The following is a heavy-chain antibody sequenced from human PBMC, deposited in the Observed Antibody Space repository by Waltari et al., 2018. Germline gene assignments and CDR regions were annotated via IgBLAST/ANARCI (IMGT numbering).Heavy chain of an antibody. CDR2: ISWNSGSI. Sequence: EVQLVESGGGLVQPGRSLRLSCAASGFTFDDYAMHWVRQAPGKGLEGVSGISWNSGSIGYADSVKGRVTISRDNAKNSLYLQMNSLRAEDTALYYCAKVRDYYFDYWGQGTLVTVSS. V-gene: IGHV3-9*01. CDR1: GFTFDDYA. J-gene: IGHJ4*02. CDR3: AKVRDYYFDY.